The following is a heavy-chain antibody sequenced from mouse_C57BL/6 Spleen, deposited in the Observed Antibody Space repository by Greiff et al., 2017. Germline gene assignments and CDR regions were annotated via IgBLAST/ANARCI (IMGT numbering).Heavy chain of an antibody. CDR2: ISSGSSTI. CDR3: ARGTAQAPWFAY. Sequence: VQLQQSGGGLVKPGGSLKLSCAASGFTFSDYGMHWVRQAPEKGLEWVAYISSGSSTIYYADTVKGRFTISRDNAKNTLFLQMTSLRSEDTAMYYCARGTAQAPWFAYWGQGTLVTVSA. J-gene: IGHJ3*01. V-gene: IGHV5-17*01. CDR1: GFTFSDYG. D-gene: IGHD3-2*02.